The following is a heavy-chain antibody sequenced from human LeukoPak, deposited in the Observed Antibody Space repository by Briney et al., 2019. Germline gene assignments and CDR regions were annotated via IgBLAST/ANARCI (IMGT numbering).Heavy chain of an antibody. CDR3: VKGASLSPFDS. Sequence: GGSLRLSCAASGFTFSNYAMSWVRQAPGKGLEWVSSISGNGGSIYYADSVKGRFTISRDSSKNTLFLQMNSLRAEDTAMYYYVKGASLSPFDSWGQGTLVTVSS. J-gene: IGHJ4*02. V-gene: IGHV3-23*01. CDR1: GFTFSNYA. CDR2: ISGNGGSI. D-gene: IGHD6-6*01.